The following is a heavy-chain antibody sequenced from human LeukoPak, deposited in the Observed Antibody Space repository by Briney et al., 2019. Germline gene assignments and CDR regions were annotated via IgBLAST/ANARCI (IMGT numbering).Heavy chain of an antibody. CDR3: AREGSGSLPHLDH. CDR2: INPSGGGT. Sequence: ASVKVSCKASGYTFTSHYMQWVRLAPGQGLEWMGIINPSGGGTRYAQKFQGRVTMTRDTSTSTVYMELSSLRSEDTAVYYCAREGSGSLPHLDHWGQGTLVAVSS. CDR1: GYTFTSHY. D-gene: IGHD3-10*01. J-gene: IGHJ4*02. V-gene: IGHV1-46*01.